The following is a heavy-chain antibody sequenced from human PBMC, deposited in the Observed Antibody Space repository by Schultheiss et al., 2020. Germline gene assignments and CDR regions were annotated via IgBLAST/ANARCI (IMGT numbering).Heavy chain of an antibody. CDR1: GFTFSSYW. V-gene: IGHV3-74*01. CDR3: ARSRDIVVVPAAMGPFDY. Sequence: GGSLRLSCAASGFTFSSYWMHWVRQAPGKGLVWVSRINSDGSSTSYADSVKGRFTISRDNAKNTLYLQMNSLRAEDTAVYYCARSRDIVVVPAAMGPFDYWGEGTLVTVSS. D-gene: IGHD2-2*01. CDR2: INSDGSST. J-gene: IGHJ4*02.